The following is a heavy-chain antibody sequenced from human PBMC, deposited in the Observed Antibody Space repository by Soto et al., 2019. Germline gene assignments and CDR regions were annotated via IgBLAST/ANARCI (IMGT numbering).Heavy chain of an antibody. Sequence: EVQLVQSGAEVKKPGESLRISCKGSGYIFNTFWISWVRQLPGQGLEWMGRIDPSDSTVNYSPSFHGRVDISVDRSLSTVYLQWSSLQASDTATYYCARGGAYNRTWFDSWGQGTLVTVSS. CDR3: ARGGAYNRTWFDS. V-gene: IGHV5-10-1*03. D-gene: IGHD1-1*01. J-gene: IGHJ5*01. CDR1: GYIFNTFW. CDR2: IDPSDSTV.